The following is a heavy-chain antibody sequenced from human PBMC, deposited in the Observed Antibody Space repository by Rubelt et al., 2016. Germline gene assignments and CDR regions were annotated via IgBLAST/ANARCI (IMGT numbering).Heavy chain of an antibody. CDR2: IRYAGSNQ. Sequence: VQLVESGGGLVQPGGSLRLSCAASGFTFSNYGMHWVRQAPGRGLEWVAFIRYAGSNQYYADSVKGRFTISRDYSKNTLYLQMNSLRVEDTAVYYCARDSLGWAFDVWGQGTMVTASS. CDR3: ARDSLGWAFDV. J-gene: IGHJ3*01. V-gene: IGHV3-30*02. CDR1: GFTFSNYG.